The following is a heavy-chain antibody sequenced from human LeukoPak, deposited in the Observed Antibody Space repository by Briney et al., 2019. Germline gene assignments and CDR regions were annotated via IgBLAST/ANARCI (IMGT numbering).Heavy chain of an antibody. CDR2: IYSTGST. J-gene: IGHJ4*02. CDR1: GGSISSYY. Sequence: SETLSLTFTVSGGSISSYYWSWIRQPPGQGLEWIGYIYSTGSTNYSPSLKSRVTISVDSSKNQFSLKLTSVTAADTAVYYCARHPGGSHRGWNNFDTWGQGALVTVSS. CDR3: ARHPGGSHRGWNNFDT. V-gene: IGHV4-59*08. D-gene: IGHD3-16*01.